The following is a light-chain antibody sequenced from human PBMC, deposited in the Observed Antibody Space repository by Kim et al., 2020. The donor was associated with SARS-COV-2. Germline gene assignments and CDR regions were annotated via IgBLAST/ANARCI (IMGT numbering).Light chain of an antibody. CDR1: QSVTSNF. CDR3: HQYGSSPLT. V-gene: IGKV3-20*01. Sequence: SPGERATLSCRASQSVTSNFLAWYQQKPGQAPRLLIYSASSRATGIPDRFSGSGSGTDFTLTINRVEPEDFVVYYCHQYGSSPLTFGPGTKLEI. CDR2: SAS. J-gene: IGKJ2*01.